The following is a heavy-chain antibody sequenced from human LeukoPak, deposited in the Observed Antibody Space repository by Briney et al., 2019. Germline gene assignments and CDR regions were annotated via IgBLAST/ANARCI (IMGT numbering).Heavy chain of an antibody. Sequence: SETLSLTCTVSGGSISSGDYYWSWIRQPPGKGLEWIGYIYYSGSTYYNPSLKSRVTISVDTSKNQFSLKLSSVTAADTAVYYCARSLRISYSWSSGYYDYWGQGTLATVSS. J-gene: IGHJ4*02. CDR1: GGSISSGDYY. CDR3: ARSLRISYSWSSGYYDY. CDR2: IYYSGST. V-gene: IGHV4-30-4*01. D-gene: IGHD3-22*01.